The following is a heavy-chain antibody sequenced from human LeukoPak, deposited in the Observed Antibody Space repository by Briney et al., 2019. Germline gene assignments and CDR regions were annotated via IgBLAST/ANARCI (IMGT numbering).Heavy chain of an antibody. Sequence: PSETLSLTCAVYGGSFSSYYWGWIRQPPGKGLEWIGSLYYSGNTYYNPSLKSRVTISVDTSKNQFSLKLNSVTAADTAVYYCARGTAARPDFDYWGQGTLVTVSS. D-gene: IGHD6-6*01. CDR2: LYYSGNT. J-gene: IGHJ4*02. V-gene: IGHV4-39*07. CDR3: ARGTAARPDFDY. CDR1: GGSFSSYY.